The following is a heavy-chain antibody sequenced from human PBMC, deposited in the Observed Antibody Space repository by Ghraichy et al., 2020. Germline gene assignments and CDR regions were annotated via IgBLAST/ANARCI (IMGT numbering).Heavy chain of an antibody. Sequence: GGSLRLSCAASGFTFSSYWMHWVRQAPGKGLVWVSRINSDGSSTSYADSVKGRFTISRDNAKNTLYLQMNSLRAEDTAVYYCARAFRGRIAAAALDYWGQGTLVTVSS. V-gene: IGHV3-74*01. CDR2: INSDGSST. CDR1: GFTFSSYW. D-gene: IGHD6-13*01. CDR3: ARAFRGRIAAAALDY. J-gene: IGHJ4*02.